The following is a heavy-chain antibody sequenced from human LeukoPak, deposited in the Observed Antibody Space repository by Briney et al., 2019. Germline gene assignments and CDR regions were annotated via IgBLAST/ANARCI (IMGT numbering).Heavy chain of an antibody. Sequence: GGSLRLSWAASGFTFSSYATSWVRQAPGEGLEWVSCISRSDGSTYYAGSVKGRFTISRDNSKSTLYLQMNSLRAEDTAVYYCAKARYTSGWYIFDHWGQGTRVTVSS. CDR3: AKARYTSGWYIFDH. J-gene: IGHJ4*02. CDR2: ISRSDGST. D-gene: IGHD6-19*01. CDR1: GFTFSSYA. V-gene: IGHV3-23*01.